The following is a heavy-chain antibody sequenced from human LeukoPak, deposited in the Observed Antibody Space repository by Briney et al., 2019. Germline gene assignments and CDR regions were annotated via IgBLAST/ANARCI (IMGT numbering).Heavy chain of an antibody. Sequence: GRSLRLSCAASGFTFSSYGMHWVRQAPGKGLGWVAVISYDGSNKYYADSVKGRFTISRDNSKNTLYLQMNSLRAEDTAVYYCAKDPRGQWLARTYFDYWGQGTLVTVSS. CDR1: GFTFSSYG. CDR2: ISYDGSNK. V-gene: IGHV3-30*18. D-gene: IGHD6-19*01. CDR3: AKDPRGQWLARTYFDY. J-gene: IGHJ4*02.